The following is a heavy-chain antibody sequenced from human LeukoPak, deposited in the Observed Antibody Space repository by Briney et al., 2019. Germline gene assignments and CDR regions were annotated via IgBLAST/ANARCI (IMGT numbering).Heavy chain of an antibody. V-gene: IGHV4-30-4*01. J-gene: IGHJ5*02. CDR3: ARESPRYCSGGSCYPNWFDP. Sequence: SETLSLTCTVSGGSISSGDYYWSWIRQPPGKGLEWIGYIYYSGSTYYNPSLKSRVTISVDTSKNQFSLKLSSVTAADTAVYYCARESPRYCSGGSCYPNWFDPWGQGTLVTVSS. CDR1: GGSISSGDYY. CDR2: IYYSGST. D-gene: IGHD2-15*01.